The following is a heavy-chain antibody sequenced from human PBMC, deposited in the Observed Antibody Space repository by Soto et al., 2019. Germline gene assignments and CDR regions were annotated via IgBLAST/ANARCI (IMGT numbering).Heavy chain of an antibody. CDR2: IYSGGST. Sequence: EVQLLESGGGLIQPGGSLRLSCAASGFTFSSTYMSWVRQAPGKGLEWVTGIYSGGSTYYAAAVKGRFTISRDKSKNTLSLQRISLSAADTAVYYCARVRVDSGYPELAQRWCQGALV. D-gene: IGHD3-22*01. J-gene: IGHJ1*01. V-gene: IGHV3-53*01. CDR3: ARVRVDSGYPELAQR. CDR1: GFTFSSTY.